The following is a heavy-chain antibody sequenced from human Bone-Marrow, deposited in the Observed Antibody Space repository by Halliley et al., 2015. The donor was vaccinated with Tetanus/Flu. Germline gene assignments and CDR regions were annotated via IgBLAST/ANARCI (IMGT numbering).Heavy chain of an antibody. CDR3: ARGSGYDKVDY. CDR2: ISWSSDNR. D-gene: IGHD5-12*01. CDR1: GFNFSSYS. J-gene: IGHJ4*02. V-gene: IGHV3-21*01. Sequence: CAASGFNFSSYSMDWVRQAPGKGLEWVSSISWSSDNRHYADSVKGRFTISRDNAKNSLYLQMNSLRAEDTAVYYCARGSGYDKVDYWGQGTLVTASS.